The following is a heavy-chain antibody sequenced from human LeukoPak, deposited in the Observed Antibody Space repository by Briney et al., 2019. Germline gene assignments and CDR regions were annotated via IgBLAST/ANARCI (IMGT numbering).Heavy chain of an antibody. CDR3: ARESLTWLQSRTSWFDP. D-gene: IGHD5-24*01. Sequence: PSETLSLTCAVYGGSFSGYYWSWIRQPPGKGLEWIGEINHSGSTNNNPSLKSRVTISVDTSKNQFSLKLSSVTAADTAVYYCARESLTWLQSRTSWFDPWGQGTLVTVSS. J-gene: IGHJ5*02. CDR2: INHSGST. V-gene: IGHV4-34*01. CDR1: GGSFSGYY.